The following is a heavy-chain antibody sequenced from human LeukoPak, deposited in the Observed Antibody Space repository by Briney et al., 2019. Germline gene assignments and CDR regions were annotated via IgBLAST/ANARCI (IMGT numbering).Heavy chain of an antibody. CDR3: ARVTRFAFDI. CDR2: IYYSGST. J-gene: IGHJ3*02. V-gene: IGHV4-61*01. CDR1: VDSVSSGSYY. Sequence: SGTLSLTCMVSVDSVSSGSYYWSWIRQPPGKGLGWIGYIYYSGSTNYHPSLKSRVTISVDTSENQFSLKLSSVTAADTAVYYCARVTRFAFDIWGQGTMVTVSS. D-gene: IGHD3-3*01.